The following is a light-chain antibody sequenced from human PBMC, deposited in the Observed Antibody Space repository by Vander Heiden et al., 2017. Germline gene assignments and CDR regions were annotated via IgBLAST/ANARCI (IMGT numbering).Light chain of an antibody. CDR3: QQYNSYPWT. CDR1: QRLTNW. CDR2: KAS. V-gene: IGKV1-5*03. J-gene: IGKJ1*01. Sequence: DIQMTQSPSTLSASVGDRVIISCRASQRLTNWLAWYQQKPGKAPKLLIYKASSLESGVPSRFSGSGSGAEFTLTISSLQPDDFATYYCQQYNSYPWTFGQGTKVEIK.